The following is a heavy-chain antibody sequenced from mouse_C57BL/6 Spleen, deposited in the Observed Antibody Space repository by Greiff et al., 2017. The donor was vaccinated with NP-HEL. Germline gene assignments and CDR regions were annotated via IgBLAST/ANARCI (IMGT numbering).Heavy chain of an antibody. CDR2: IDPSDSET. J-gene: IGHJ1*03. Sequence: VQLQQPGAELVRPGSSVKLSCKASGYTFTSYWMHWVKQRPIQGLEWIGNIDPSDSETHYNQKFKDKATLTVDQSSSTAYMQLSSLTSEDSAVYYCARHYYGSSYWYCDVWGTGTTVTVSS. CDR3: ARHYYGSSYWYCDV. CDR1: GYTFTSYW. V-gene: IGHV1-52*01. D-gene: IGHD1-1*01.